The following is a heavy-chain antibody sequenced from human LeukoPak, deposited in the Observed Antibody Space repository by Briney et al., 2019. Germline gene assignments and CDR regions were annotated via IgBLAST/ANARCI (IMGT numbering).Heavy chain of an antibody. D-gene: IGHD2-2*01. CDR2: TYYRSTWYN. V-gene: IGHV6-1*01. Sequence: SQTLSLTCAISGDSVSSNSVTWNWIRQSPSRGLEWLGRTYYRSTWYNDYAVSVRGRITVNPDTSKNQFSLHLNSVTPEDTTVYYCARRLTQYDCFDPWGQGILVTVSS. CDR3: ARRLTQYDCFDP. CDR1: GDSVSSNSVT. J-gene: IGHJ5*02.